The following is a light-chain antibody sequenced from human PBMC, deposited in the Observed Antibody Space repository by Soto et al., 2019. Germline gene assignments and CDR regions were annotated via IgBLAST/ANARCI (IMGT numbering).Light chain of an antibody. Sequence: FLALAETANLSCRASQSVSSSYLAWYQQKPGQAPRLLIYGASSRATGIPDRFSGSGSGTDFTLSMSRLEPEDFAVYYCQQYGGAPRTFGQGTRLEIK. J-gene: IGKJ5*01. CDR1: QSVSSSY. V-gene: IGKV3-20*01. CDR3: QQYGGAPRT. CDR2: GAS.